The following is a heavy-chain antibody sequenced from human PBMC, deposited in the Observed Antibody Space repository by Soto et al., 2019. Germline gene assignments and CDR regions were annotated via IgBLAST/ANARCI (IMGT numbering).Heavy chain of an antibody. CDR3: TTEHSFVVVPAAMINWFDP. V-gene: IGHV3-15*01. Sequence: EVQLVESGGGLVKPGGSLRLSCAASGFTFSNAWMSWVRQAPGKGLEWVGRIKSKTDGGTTDYAAPVKGRFTISRDDSKNTLYLQMNSLKTEDTAVYYCTTEHSFVVVPAAMINWFDPWGQGTLVAVSS. D-gene: IGHD2-2*01. CDR1: GFTFSNAW. J-gene: IGHJ5*02. CDR2: IKSKTDGGTT.